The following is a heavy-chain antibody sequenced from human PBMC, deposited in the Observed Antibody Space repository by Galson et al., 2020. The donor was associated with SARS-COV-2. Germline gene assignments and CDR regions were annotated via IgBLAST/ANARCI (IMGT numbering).Heavy chain of an antibody. D-gene: IGHD3-9*01. J-gene: IGHJ6*02. V-gene: IGHV3-7*01. CDR2: IKQDGSEK. Sequence: LGESLKISCAASGFTFSSYWMSWVRQAPGKGLEWVANIKQDGSEKYYVDSVKGRFTISRDNAKNSLYLQMNSLRAEDTAVYYCARDTNYEILTGYGYYGMDVWGQGSTVTVSS. CDR3: ARDTNYEILTGYGYYGMDV. CDR1: GFTFSSYW.